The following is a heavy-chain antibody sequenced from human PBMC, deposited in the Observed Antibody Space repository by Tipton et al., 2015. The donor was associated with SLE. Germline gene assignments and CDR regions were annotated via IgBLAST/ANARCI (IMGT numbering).Heavy chain of an antibody. D-gene: IGHD6-13*01. J-gene: IGHJ5*02. CDR3: ARDRGGSSWGGDWFDP. Sequence: TLSLTCTVSGGSISSGGYYWSWIRQHPGKGLEWIGYIYYSGSTYYNPSLKSRVTISVDTSKNQFSLKLSSVTAADTAVYYCARDRGGSSWGGDWFDPWGQGTLVTVSS. CDR1: GGSISSGGYY. CDR2: IYYSGST. V-gene: IGHV4-31*03.